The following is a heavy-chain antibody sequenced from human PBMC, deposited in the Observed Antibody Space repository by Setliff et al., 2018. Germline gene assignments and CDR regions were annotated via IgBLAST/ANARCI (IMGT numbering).Heavy chain of an antibody. J-gene: IGHJ4*02. V-gene: IGHV4-59*11. CDR2: IYHSGNT. D-gene: IGHD5-12*01. CDR1: GGSISSHY. Sequence: SETLSLTCTVSGGSISSHYWSWIRQPPGKGLEWIGYIYHSGNTNYNPPLKSRVTISIDTSKNQFSLKLSSVTAADTAVYYCARCSRDGNNYVGSGLGPFDYWGQGSLVTVSS. CDR3: ARCSRDGNNYVGSGLGPFDY.